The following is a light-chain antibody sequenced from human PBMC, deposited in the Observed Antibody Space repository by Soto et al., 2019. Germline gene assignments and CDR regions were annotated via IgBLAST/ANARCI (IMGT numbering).Light chain of an antibody. CDR1: QTVNNNY. Sequence: IAWTQSHPNLSVSPGELAILPCRTRQTVNNNYLAWCQQKPGEAPRLLIYGASRRATGIPDRFSGSASGTDFTLTISRLEPEDFAVYFCQQDSELPLTFGRGTRVEIK. CDR3: QQDSELPLT. V-gene: IGKV3-20*01. J-gene: IGKJ5*01. CDR2: GAS.